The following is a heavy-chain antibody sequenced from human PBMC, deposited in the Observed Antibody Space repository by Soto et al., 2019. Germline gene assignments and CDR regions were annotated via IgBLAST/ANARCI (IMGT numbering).Heavy chain of an antibody. CDR3: AKNPGYYYDSTGYHFDY. V-gene: IGHV3-23*01. J-gene: IGHJ4*02. Sequence: EVRLLESGGGLVQPGGSLRLSSAASEFTFSNYAMSWVRQAPGKGLEWVSAISYGGGTTYYADSVKGRFTISRDNSKNTLYLQMNSLRAEDTAVYYCAKNPGYYYDSTGYHFDYWGQGTLVTVSS. CDR1: EFTFSNYA. CDR2: ISYGGGTT. D-gene: IGHD3-22*01.